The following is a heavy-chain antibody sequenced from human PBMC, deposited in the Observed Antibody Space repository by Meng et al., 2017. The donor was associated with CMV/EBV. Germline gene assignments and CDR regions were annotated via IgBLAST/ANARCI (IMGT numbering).Heavy chain of an antibody. CDR1: FSSYG. V-gene: IGHV1-69*06. Sequence: FSSYGISWVRQAAGQGLEWMGGIIPIFGTANYARKFQSRVTINADKSTSTAYMELSSLRSEDTAVYYCAREPKDYYYDSSGYSNWFDPWGQGTLVTVSS. J-gene: IGHJ5*02. CDR2: IIPIFGTA. CDR3: AREPKDYYYDSSGYSNWFDP. D-gene: IGHD3-22*01.